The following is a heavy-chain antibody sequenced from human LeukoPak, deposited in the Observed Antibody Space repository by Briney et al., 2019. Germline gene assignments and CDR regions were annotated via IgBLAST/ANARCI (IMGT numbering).Heavy chain of an antibody. Sequence: GASVKVSCKASGGTFSSYTISWVRQAPGQGLEWMGRIIPILGIANYAQKFQGRVTFTADKSTNTAYMELSSLRSEDTAVYYCARGIVVVPAAIDAFDIWGQGTMVTVSS. CDR1: GGTFSSYT. D-gene: IGHD2-2*01. CDR3: ARGIVVVPAAIDAFDI. V-gene: IGHV1-69*02. J-gene: IGHJ3*02. CDR2: IIPILGIA.